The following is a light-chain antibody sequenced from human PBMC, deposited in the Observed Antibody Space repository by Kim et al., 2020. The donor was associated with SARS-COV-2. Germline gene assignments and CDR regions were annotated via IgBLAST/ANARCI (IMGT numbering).Light chain of an antibody. Sequence: SASVGDRVTITCRASQSINSWLAWYQQKPGKAPKLLIYKASNLESGVPSRFSGSGSGTEFTLTISSLQPDDFATYYCQQYNSYSYTFGQGTKLEI. CDR1: QSINSW. V-gene: IGKV1-5*03. CDR2: KAS. J-gene: IGKJ2*01. CDR3: QQYNSYSYT.